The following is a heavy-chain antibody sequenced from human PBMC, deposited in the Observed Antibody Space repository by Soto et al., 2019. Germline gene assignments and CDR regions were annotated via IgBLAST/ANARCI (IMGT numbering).Heavy chain of an antibody. CDR3: ARDQPGYSYGYGLGY. Sequence: HPGGSLRLSCAASGFTFSSYAMHWVRQAPGKGLEWVAVISYDGSNKYYADSVKGRFTISRDNSKNTLYLQMNSLRAEDTAVYYCARDQPGYSYGYGLGYWGQGTLVTVSS. CDR2: ISYDGSNK. D-gene: IGHD5-18*01. CDR1: GFTFSSYA. V-gene: IGHV3-30-3*01. J-gene: IGHJ4*02.